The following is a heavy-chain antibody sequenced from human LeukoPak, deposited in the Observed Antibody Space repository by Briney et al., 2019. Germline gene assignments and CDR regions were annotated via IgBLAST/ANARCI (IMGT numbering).Heavy chain of an antibody. V-gene: IGHV1-69*13. CDR1: GYSFTSYG. CDR2: IIPIFGTA. Sequence: GASVKVSCKASGYSFTSYGFSWVRQAPGQGLEWMGGIIPIFGTANYAQKFQGRVTITADESTSTAYMELSSLRSEDTAVYYCARALGFGELFYFDYWGQGTLVTVSS. CDR3: ARALGFGELFYFDY. D-gene: IGHD3-10*01. J-gene: IGHJ4*02.